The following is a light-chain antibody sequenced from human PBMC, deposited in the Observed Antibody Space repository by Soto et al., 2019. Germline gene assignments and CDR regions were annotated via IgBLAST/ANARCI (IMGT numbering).Light chain of an antibody. CDR1: NIGSKN. J-gene: IGLJ1*01. CDR3: QVWDSSPAV. Sequence: SYELTQPLSVSVALGQTARITCGGNNIGSKNVHWYQQKPGQAPVLVIYRDSNRPSGIPERFSGSNSGNTATLTISRAQAGDEADYYCQVWDSSPAVFGTGTKLTAL. CDR2: RDS. V-gene: IGLV3-9*01.